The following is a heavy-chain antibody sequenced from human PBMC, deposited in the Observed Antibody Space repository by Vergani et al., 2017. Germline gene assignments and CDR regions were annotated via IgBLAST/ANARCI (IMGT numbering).Heavy chain of an antibody. CDR2: ISSSGSTI. J-gene: IGHJ4*02. CDR3: ARSEVAGTDFDY. Sequence: EVQLLESGGGLVQPGGSLRLSCAASGFTFSSYAMSWVRQAPGKGLEWVSYISSSGSTIYYADSVKGRFTISRDNAKNSLYLQMNSLRAEDTAVYYCARSEVAGTDFDYWGQGTLVTVSS. D-gene: IGHD6-19*01. V-gene: IGHV3-48*04. CDR1: GFTFSSYA.